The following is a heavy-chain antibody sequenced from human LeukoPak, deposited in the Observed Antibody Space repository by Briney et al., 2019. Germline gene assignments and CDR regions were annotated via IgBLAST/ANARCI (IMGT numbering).Heavy chain of an antibody. CDR1: GGSFSGYY. CDR3: ARVDYGDYIDYYYYGMDV. J-gene: IGHJ6*02. D-gene: IGHD4-17*01. CDR2: INNSGST. Sequence: SETLSLTCAVYGGSFSGYYWSWIRQPPGKGLEWIGEINNSGSTNYNPSLKSRVTISVDTSKNQFSLKLSSVTAADTAVYYCARVDYGDYIDYYYYGMDVWGQGTTVTVSS. V-gene: IGHV4-34*01.